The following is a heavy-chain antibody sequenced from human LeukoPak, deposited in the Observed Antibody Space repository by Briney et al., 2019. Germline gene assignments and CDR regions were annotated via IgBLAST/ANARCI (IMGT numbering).Heavy chain of an antibody. Sequence: PSETLSLTCTVSGGSISSGDYYWSWIRQPPGKGLEWIGYIYYSGSTYYNPSLKSRVTISVDTSKNQFSLKLSSVTAADTAVYYCARVKADYGEHYFDYWGQGTLVTVSS. J-gene: IGHJ4*02. D-gene: IGHD4-17*01. V-gene: IGHV4-30-4*01. CDR1: GGSISSGDYY. CDR3: ARVKADYGEHYFDY. CDR2: IYYSGST.